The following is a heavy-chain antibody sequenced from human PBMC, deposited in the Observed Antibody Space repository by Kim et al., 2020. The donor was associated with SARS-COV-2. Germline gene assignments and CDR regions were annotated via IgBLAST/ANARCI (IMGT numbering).Heavy chain of an antibody. J-gene: IGHJ4*02. CDR2: ITRDGST. V-gene: IGHV3-23*01. CDR1: GFIFSSYD. CDR3: AREPARRADY. Sequence: GGSLRVSCAASGFIFSSYDMSWVRQAPGKGLEWISAITRDGSTFYADSVKGRFSISRDNPENTLYLQMDSLRVEDTAVYYCAREPARRADYWGQGTLVTV. D-gene: IGHD1-1*01.